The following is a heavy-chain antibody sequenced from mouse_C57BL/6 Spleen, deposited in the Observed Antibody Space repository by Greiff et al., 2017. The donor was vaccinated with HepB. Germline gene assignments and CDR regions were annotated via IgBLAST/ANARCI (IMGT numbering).Heavy chain of an antibody. CDR2: IWTGGGT. D-gene: IGHD2-4*01. Sequence: VKLMESGPGLVAPSQRLSITCTVSGFSLTSYAISWVRQPPGKGLEWLGVIWTGGGTNYNSALKSRLSISKDNSKSQVFLKMNSLQTDDTARYYCARKGAYDYDSWFAYWGQGTLVTVSA. CDR1: GFSLTSYA. J-gene: IGHJ3*01. CDR3: ARKGAYDYDSWFAY. V-gene: IGHV2-9-1*01.